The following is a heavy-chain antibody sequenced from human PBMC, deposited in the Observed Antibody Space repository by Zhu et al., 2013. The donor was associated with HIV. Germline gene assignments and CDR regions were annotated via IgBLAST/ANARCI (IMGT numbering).Heavy chain of an antibody. D-gene: IGHD2-21*02. Sequence: QVQLVQSGAEVKKPGSSVKVSCKASGGTFSSYAISWVRQAPGQGLEWMGGIIPIFGTANYAQKFQGRVTITADESTSTAYMELSSLRSEDTAVYYCARDQAYCGGDCHPFAFDYWGRGNPGHRLL. J-gene: IGHJ4*02. V-gene: IGHV1-69*01. CDR1: GGTFSSYA. CDR3: ARDQAYCGGDCHPFAFDY. CDR2: IIPIFGTA.